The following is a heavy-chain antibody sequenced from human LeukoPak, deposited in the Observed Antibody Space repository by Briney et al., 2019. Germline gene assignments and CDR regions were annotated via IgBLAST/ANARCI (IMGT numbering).Heavy chain of an antibody. Sequence: SVKVSCKASGGTFSSYAISWVRQAPGQGLEWMGRIIPILGIANYAQKFQGRVTITTDESTSTAYMELSSLRSEDTAVYYCARGGTYYYDSSGYAFDIWGQGTMVTVSS. J-gene: IGHJ3*02. V-gene: IGHV1-69*04. CDR3: ARGGTYYYDSSGYAFDI. CDR2: IIPILGIA. CDR1: GGTFSSYA. D-gene: IGHD3-22*01.